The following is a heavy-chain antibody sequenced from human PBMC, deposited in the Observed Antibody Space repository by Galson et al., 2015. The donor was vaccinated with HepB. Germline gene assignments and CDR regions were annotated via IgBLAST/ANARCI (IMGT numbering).Heavy chain of an antibody. CDR3: AKDHCSGGSCYLFDYYMDV. J-gene: IGHJ6*03. Sequence: SLRLSCAASGFTFSSYAMSWVRQAPGKGLEWVSAISGSGGSTYYADSVKGQFTISRDNSKNTLYLQMNSLRAEDTAVYYCAKDHCSGGSCYLFDYYMDVWGKGTTVTVSS. CDR1: GFTFSSYA. V-gene: IGHV3-23*01. D-gene: IGHD2-15*01. CDR2: ISGSGGST.